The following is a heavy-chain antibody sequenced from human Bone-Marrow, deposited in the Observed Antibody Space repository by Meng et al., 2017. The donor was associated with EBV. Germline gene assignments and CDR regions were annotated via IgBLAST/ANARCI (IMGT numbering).Heavy chain of an antibody. V-gene: IGHV4-61*01. D-gene: IGHD6-19*01. J-gene: IGHJ4*02. CDR3: ARTSGWYYFDY. CDR2: IYYSGST. CDR1: GGCVSSGSYY. Sequence: QVQLQESGPGLVKPSETLSLTCTVSGGCVSSGSYYWSWIRQPPGKGLEWIGYIYYSGSTNYNPSLKSRVTISVDTSKNQFSLKLSSVTAADTAVYYCARTSGWYYFDYWGQGTLVTVAS.